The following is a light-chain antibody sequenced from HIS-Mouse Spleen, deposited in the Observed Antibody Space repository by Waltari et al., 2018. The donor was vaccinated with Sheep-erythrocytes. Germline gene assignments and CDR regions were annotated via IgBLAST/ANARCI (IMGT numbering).Light chain of an antibody. Sequence: QSALTQPRSVSGSPGQSVPISSSGTRSDVGGYNYVSLYQQHPGKAPKLMIYDVSKRPSGIPERFSGSNSGNTATLTISRVEAGDEADYYCQVWDSSSDHYVFGTGTKVTVL. CDR2: DVS. J-gene: IGLJ1*01. CDR1: RSDVGGYNY. V-gene: IGLV2-11*01. CDR3: QVWDSSSDHYV.